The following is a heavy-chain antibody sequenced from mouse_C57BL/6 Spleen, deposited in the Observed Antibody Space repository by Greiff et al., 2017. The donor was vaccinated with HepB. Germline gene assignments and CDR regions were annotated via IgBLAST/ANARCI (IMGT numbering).Heavy chain of an antibody. CDR3: ARWIITTVVAKDFDV. CDR1: GYTFTSYW. CDR2: IDPSDSYT. D-gene: IGHD1-1*01. J-gene: IGHJ1*03. Sequence: QPSGAELVRPGTSVKLSCKASGYTFTSYWMHWVKQRPGQGLEWIGVIDPSDSYTNYNQKFKGKATLTVDTSSSTAYMQLSSLTSEDSAVYYCARWIITTVVAKDFDVWGTGTTVTVSS. V-gene: IGHV1-59*01.